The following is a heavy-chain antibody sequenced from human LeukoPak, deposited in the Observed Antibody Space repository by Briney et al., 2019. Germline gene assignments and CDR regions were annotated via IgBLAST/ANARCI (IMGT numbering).Heavy chain of an antibody. CDR3: ARVTYVDTANDY. Sequence: SETLSLTCTVFGGSISSYYWSWIRQPPGKGLEWIGYIYYSGSTNYNPSLKSRVTISVDTSKNQFSLKLSSVTAADTAVYYCARVTYVDTANDYWGQGTLVTVSS. J-gene: IGHJ4*02. V-gene: IGHV4-59*12. CDR2: IYYSGST. CDR1: GGSISSYY. D-gene: IGHD5-18*01.